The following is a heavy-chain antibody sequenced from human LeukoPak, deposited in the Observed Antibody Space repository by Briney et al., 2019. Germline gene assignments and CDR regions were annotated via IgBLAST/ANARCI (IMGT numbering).Heavy chain of an antibody. Sequence: GGSLRLSCAASGFTFSDYYMSWVRQVQGKRLVWVSRINNDGTATFFADSVKGRFTISRDNAKNTLYLQMDSLRAEDTAMYYCAREILEPGKTHEYWGQGTLVTVSS. V-gene: IGHV3-74*01. CDR2: INNDGTAT. D-gene: IGHD1-1*01. J-gene: IGHJ4*02. CDR1: GFTFSDYY. CDR3: AREILEPGKTHEY.